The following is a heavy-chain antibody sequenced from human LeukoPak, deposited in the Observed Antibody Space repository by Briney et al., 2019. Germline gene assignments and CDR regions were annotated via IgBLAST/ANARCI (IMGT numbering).Heavy chain of an antibody. V-gene: IGHV4-59*08. CDR2: IYYSGST. D-gene: IGHD1-26*01. J-gene: IGHJ4*02. Sequence: PSETLSLTCTVSGGSISSYYWSWIRQPPGKGLEWIGYIYYSGSTNYNPSLKSRVTISVDTSKNQFSLKLSSVTAADTAVYYCARRGGSYFGFDYWGQGTLVTVSS. CDR3: ARRGGSYFGFDY. CDR1: GGSISSYY.